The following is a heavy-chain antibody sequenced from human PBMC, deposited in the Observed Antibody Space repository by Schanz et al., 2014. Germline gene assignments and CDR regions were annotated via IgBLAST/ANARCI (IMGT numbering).Heavy chain of an antibody. CDR1: GGPFSGYF. J-gene: IGHJ4*01. D-gene: IGHD4-17*01. CDR3: ARGNYGDDWAFDS. V-gene: IGHV4-34*01. CDR2: IHHSGSI. Sequence: QVQLQQWGAGLLKPSETLSLTCAVYGGPFSGYFWSWIRQSPGKGLQWIGEIHHSGSIIYNPSLRSGVTISMDTSKNQFFLKVTSVTAADTAVYYCARGNYGDDWAFDSWGHGTLVAVAS.